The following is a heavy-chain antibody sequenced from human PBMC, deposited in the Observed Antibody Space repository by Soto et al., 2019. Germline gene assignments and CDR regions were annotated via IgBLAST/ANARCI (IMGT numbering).Heavy chain of an antibody. D-gene: IGHD3-9*01. V-gene: IGHV2-5*04. J-gene: IGHJ4*02. CDR1: GFSLNTSGVG. CDR2: IYWDDSK. Sequence: QITLKESGPTLVRPTQTLTLTCAFSGFSLNTSGVGMSWIRQPTGKALEWLAVIYWDDSKHCSPSLRSRRTISKGTSKEPVFLTVTNMDPMETRTDSCVQKGPEDWALDYWGQGTLVTVSS. CDR3: VQKGPEDWALDY.